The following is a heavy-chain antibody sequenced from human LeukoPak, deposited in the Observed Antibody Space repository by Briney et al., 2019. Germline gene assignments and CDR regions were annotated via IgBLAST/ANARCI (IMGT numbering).Heavy chain of an antibody. CDR1: GFSFSTYA. V-gene: IGHV3-64*02. J-gene: IGHJ4*02. Sequence: GGSLRLSCAASGFSFSTYAMHWVRQGPGKGLEYISSISSNGGSTYYADSVKGRFTISRDNSKNTLFLQMGSLRAEDMAVCYCTRSNNIVGATYFDYWGQGTLVTVSS. CDR3: TRSNNIVGATYFDY. CDR2: ISSNGGST. D-gene: IGHD1-26*01.